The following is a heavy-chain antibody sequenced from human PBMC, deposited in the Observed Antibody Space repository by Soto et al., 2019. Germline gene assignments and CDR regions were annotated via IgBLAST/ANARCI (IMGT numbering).Heavy chain of an antibody. Sequence: SETLSLTCAVYGGSFSGYYWSWIRQPPGKGLEWIGEINHSGSTNYNPSLKSRVTISVDTSKNQFSLKLSSVTAADTAVYYCARGVAARPYDYWGQGTLVTVSS. CDR3: ARGVAARPYDY. D-gene: IGHD6-6*01. V-gene: IGHV4-34*01. CDR2: INHSGST. CDR1: GGSFSGYY. J-gene: IGHJ4*02.